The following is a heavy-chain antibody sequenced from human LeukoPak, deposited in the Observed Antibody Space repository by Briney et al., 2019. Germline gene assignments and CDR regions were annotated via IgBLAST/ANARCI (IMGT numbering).Heavy chain of an antibody. V-gene: IGHV1-2*06. Sequence: ASVKVSCKASGYTFTGYYLHWVRQAPGQGLEWMGRINPNNGDTNFAQKFQGRVTMTRDTSISTAYLELSRLRSDDTAVYYCARRENDCWGQGTLVTVPS. D-gene: IGHD5-24*01. CDR1: GYTFTGYY. J-gene: IGHJ4*02. CDR2: INPNNGDT. CDR3: ARRENDC.